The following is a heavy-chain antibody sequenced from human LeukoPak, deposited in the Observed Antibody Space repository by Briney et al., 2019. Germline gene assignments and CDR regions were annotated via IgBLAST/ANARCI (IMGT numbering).Heavy chain of an antibody. Sequence: VASVKVSCKASGYTFTGYYMHWVRQAPGQGLEWMGRINPNSGGTNYAQKFQGRVTMTRDTSISTAYMELSRLRSDDTAVYYCAGDQGYYGSGASPWFDPWGQGTLVTVSS. CDR3: AGDQGYYGSGASPWFDP. V-gene: IGHV1-2*06. J-gene: IGHJ5*02. D-gene: IGHD3-10*01. CDR1: GYTFTGYY. CDR2: INPNSGGT.